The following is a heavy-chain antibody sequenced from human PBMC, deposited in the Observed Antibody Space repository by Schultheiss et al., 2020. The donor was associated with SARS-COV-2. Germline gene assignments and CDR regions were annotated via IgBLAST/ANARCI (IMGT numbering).Heavy chain of an antibody. J-gene: IGHJ2*01. Sequence: GGSLRLSCAASGFTFSNYGMHWVRQAPGKGLEWVAVVSSHGKTQYYADSLRGRFTISRDNSENTLFLQMNSLRAEDTAVYYCARGLGTPRHASGVFWGRGTLVTVSS. V-gene: IGHV3-30*03. D-gene: IGHD2-8*01. CDR1: GFTFSNYG. CDR3: ARGLGTPRHASGVF. CDR2: VSSHGKTQ.